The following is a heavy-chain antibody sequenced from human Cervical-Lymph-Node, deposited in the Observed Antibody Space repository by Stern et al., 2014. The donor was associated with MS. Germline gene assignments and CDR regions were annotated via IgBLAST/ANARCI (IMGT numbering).Heavy chain of an antibody. D-gene: IGHD5-24*01. CDR3: TREMAARRLDP. J-gene: IGHJ5*02. CDR1: GSTVNSNY. CDR2: FYSGIST. Sequence: EVQLEESGGTLVQPGGSLRLSCAASGSTVNSNYMTWVRQAPGKGLEWVSIFYSGISTYYAESVKGRFSFSIDNSKSTLFLHMNNLRVEDTAMYYCTREMAARRLDPWGQGTLVIVSA. V-gene: IGHV3-66*01.